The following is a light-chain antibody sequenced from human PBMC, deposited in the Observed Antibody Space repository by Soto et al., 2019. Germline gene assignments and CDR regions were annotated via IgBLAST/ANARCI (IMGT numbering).Light chain of an antibody. Sequence: EIVLTQSPATVSVSPGERATLSCRASQSLSSYLAWYQQKPGQAPRLLIYDASNRADGIPARFSGSGSGTGFTLTISSLEPEDFAVYYCQQRYNWPITFGQGTRLEIK. CDR2: DAS. V-gene: IGKV3-11*01. CDR3: QQRYNWPIT. J-gene: IGKJ5*01. CDR1: QSLSSY.